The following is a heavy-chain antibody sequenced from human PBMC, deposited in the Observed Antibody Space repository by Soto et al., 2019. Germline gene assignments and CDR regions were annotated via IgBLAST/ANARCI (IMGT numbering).Heavy chain of an antibody. CDR1: GYTFTGYY. CDR2: INPNSGGT. Sequence: ASVKVSCKASGYTFTGYYMRWVRQAPGQGLEWMGWINPNSGGTNYAQKFQGRVTITRDTSISPAYMELSRLRSDDTAVYYCAIVNVVVVAATREYYFDYWGQGTLVTVSS. V-gene: IGHV1-2*02. CDR3: AIVNVVVVAATREYYFDY. D-gene: IGHD2-15*01. J-gene: IGHJ4*02.